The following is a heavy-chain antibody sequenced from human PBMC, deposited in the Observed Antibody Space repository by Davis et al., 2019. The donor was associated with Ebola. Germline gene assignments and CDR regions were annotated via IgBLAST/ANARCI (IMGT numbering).Heavy chain of an antibody. CDR2: INTNTGNP. D-gene: IGHD3-3*01. Sequence: ASVKVSCKASGYTFTSYAMNWVRQAPGQGLEWLGWINTNTGNPTYAQGFTGRFVFSLDTSVSTAYLQISSLKAEDTAVYYCARDLFPELRFLEWSSGFDPWGQGTLVTVSS. CDR3: ARDLFPELRFLEWSSGFDP. J-gene: IGHJ5*02. V-gene: IGHV7-4-1*02. CDR1: GYTFTSYA.